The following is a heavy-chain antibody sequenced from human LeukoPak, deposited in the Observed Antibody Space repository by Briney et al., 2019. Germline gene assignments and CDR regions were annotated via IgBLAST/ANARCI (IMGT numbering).Heavy chain of an antibody. V-gene: IGHV4-39*07. Sequence: SETLSLTCTVSGGSISSSSYYWGWIRQPPGKGLEWIGSIHYSGSTYYNPSLKSRVTISVDTSKNQFSLKLSSVTAADTAVYYCAREIYYYDSSGYSDWGQGTLVTVSS. CDR1: GGSISSSSYY. J-gene: IGHJ4*02. D-gene: IGHD3-22*01. CDR2: IHYSGST. CDR3: AREIYYYDSSGYSD.